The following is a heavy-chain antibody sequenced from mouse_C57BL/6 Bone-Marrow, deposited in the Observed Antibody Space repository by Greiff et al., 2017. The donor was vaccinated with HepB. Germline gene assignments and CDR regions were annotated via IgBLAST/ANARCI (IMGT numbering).Heavy chain of an antibody. V-gene: IGHV5-4*01. Sequence: EVQLVESGGGLVKPGGSLKLSCAASGFTFSSYAMSWVRQTPEKRLEWVATISDGGSYTYYPDNVQGRFTISRDNAKNNLYLQMSHLKSEDTAMYYCARGGNWDYAMDYWGQGTSVTVSS. J-gene: IGHJ4*01. CDR3: ARGGNWDYAMDY. CDR1: GFTFSSYA. CDR2: ISDGGSYT. D-gene: IGHD4-1*01.